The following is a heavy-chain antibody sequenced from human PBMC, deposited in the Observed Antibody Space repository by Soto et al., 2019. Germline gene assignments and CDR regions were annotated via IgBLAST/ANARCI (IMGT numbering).Heavy chain of an antibody. D-gene: IGHD3-16*01. CDR3: ASQQYYAADH. CDR1: GFTFSDYY. CDR2: ISTSGSYT. Sequence: QVQLVESGGGLVKPGGSLRLSCAVSGFTFSDYYMSWIRQPPGKGLEWVSFISTSGSYTNYADSVKGRFTISRDNAKNSLYLQMNSLRADDTAVYYCASQQYYAADHWGQGTLVTVSS. V-gene: IGHV3-11*05. J-gene: IGHJ5*02.